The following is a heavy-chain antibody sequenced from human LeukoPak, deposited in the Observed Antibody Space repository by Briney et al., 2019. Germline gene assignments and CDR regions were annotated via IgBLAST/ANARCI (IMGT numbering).Heavy chain of an antibody. V-gene: IGHV4-34*01. CDR2: INRSGGT. CDR1: GASFSDYY. CDR3: SADHY. J-gene: IGHJ4*02. Sequence: SETLSLTCTVYGASFSDYYWSWIRQPPGKGLEWIGEINRSGGTNYNPCLRSRVTISIDTSKSQFSLNLSAATAADTAVYYCSADHYWGQGTLVTVSS.